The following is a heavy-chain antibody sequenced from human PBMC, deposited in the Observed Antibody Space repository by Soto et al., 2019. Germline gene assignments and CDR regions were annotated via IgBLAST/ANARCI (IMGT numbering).Heavy chain of an antibody. Sequence: GESLKISCKGSGYSFTNYWIGWVRQMPGKGLEWMGIINPADSESTYSPYFQGQVTISADKSISTAYLQWSSPKASDTAMYYCASHVETAKGYYYGMDVWGQGTTVTVSS. CDR3: ASHVETAKGYYYGMDV. D-gene: IGHD5-18*01. CDR2: INPADSES. J-gene: IGHJ6*02. V-gene: IGHV5-51*01. CDR1: GYSFTNYW.